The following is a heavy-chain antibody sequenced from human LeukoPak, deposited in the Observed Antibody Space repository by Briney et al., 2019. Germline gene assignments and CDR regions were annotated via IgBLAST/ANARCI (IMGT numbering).Heavy chain of an antibody. J-gene: IGHJ4*02. CDR3: TKSPGPFIC. Sequence: PSEPLTLTCGVYGGSFSAYYRSWIRKPPEKGLEWIGEINHSGSTNYNPSLKSRVTISVDTSKNLFSLKLNSMTAADTAMYYCTKSPGPFICWRQGTLVTVSS. CDR2: INHSGST. D-gene: IGHD3-10*01. V-gene: IGHV4-34*01. CDR1: GGSFSAYY.